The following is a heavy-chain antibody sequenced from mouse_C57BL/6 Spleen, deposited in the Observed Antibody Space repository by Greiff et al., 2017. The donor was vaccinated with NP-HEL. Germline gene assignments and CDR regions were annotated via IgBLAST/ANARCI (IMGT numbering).Heavy chain of an antibody. CDR2: IRNKANGYTT. J-gene: IGHJ2*01. CDR3: ARYRGSNYYFDY. CDR1: GFTFTDYY. Sequence: DVQLQESGGGLVQPGGSLSLSCAASGFTFTDYYMSWVRQPPGKALEWLGFIRNKANGYTTEYSASVKGRFTISRDNSQSILYLQMNALRAEDSATYYCARYRGSNYYFDYWGQGTTLTVSS. D-gene: IGHD2-5*01. V-gene: IGHV7-3*01.